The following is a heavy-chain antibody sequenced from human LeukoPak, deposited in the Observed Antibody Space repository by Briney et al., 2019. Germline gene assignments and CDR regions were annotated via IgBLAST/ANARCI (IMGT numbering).Heavy chain of an antibody. V-gene: IGHV1-69*13. Sequence: SVKVSCKAPGGIFSNYAISWVRQAPGQGLEWMGVIIPIFGTANYAQRFQGRVTITADESTRTAYMELSSLRSEDTAVYYCAREWDFDTSGFYYYYWGQGTLVTVSS. CDR3: AREWDFDTSGFYYYY. J-gene: IGHJ4*02. D-gene: IGHD3-22*01. CDR2: IIPIFGTA. CDR1: GGIFSNYA.